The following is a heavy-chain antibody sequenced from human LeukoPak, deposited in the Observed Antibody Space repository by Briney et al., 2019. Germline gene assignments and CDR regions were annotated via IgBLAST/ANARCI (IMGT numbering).Heavy chain of an antibody. CDR3: ARLTYSSSWYPRCFDY. CDR1: GGSISSSNW. CDR2: IYHSGST. D-gene: IGHD6-13*01. V-gene: IGHV4-4*02. Sequence: SETLSLTCAVSGGSISSSNWWSWVRQPPGKGLEWIGEIYHSGSTNYNPSLKSRVTISVDKSKNQFSLKLSSVTAADTAVYYCARLTYSSSWYPRCFDYWGQGTLVTVSS. J-gene: IGHJ4*02.